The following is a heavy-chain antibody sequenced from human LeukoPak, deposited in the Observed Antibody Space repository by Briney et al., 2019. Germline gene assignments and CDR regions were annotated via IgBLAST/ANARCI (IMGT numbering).Heavy chain of an antibody. J-gene: IGHJ4*02. CDR3: ARVTGYMIEDYFDY. CDR1: GGSISSYY. Sequence: SETLSLTRTVSGGSISSYYWSWIRQPPGKGLEWIGYIYYSGSTNYNSSLKSRVTISVDTSKNQFSLRLSSVTAADTAVYYCARVTGYMIEDYFDYWGQGILVTVSS. CDR2: IYYSGST. D-gene: IGHD3-22*01. V-gene: IGHV4-59*01.